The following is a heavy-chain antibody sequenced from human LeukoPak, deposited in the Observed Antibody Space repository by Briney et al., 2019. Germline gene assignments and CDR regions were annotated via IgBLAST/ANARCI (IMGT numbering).Heavy chain of an antibody. J-gene: IGHJ6*03. CDR2: IIPIFGTV. Sequence: SVKVSCKASGGTFSSYAISWVRQAPGQGLEWMGGIIPIFGTVNYAQKFQGRVTITTDESTSTAYMELSSLRSEDTAVYYCASSPSAVVVVPAAIPMPNYYYYMDVWGKGTTVTVSS. CDR3: ASSPSAVVVVPAAIPMPNYYYYMDV. CDR1: GGTFSSYA. D-gene: IGHD2-2*02. V-gene: IGHV1-69*05.